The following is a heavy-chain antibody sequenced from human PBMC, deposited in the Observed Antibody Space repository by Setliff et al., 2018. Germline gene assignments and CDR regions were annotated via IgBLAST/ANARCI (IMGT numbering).Heavy chain of an antibody. J-gene: IGHJ4*02. CDR1: GDSISSTYYY. V-gene: IGHV4-39*07. Sequence: NPSETLSLTCTVSGDSISSTYYYWGWIRQPPGKGLEWIGSISFGGNTYYNPSLKSRVTISLDTSKNQFSLKLNSVTAADTAVYSCARDPGHRSGTWSLDYWGQGTLVTVPS. CDR3: ARDPGHRSGTWSLDY. CDR2: ISFGGNT.